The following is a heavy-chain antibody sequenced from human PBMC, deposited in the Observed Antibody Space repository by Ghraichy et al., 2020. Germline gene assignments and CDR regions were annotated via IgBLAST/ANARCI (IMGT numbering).Heavy chain of an antibody. Sequence: TLSLTCAVSGFIISNYRMHWVRQSPGKGLVWVSCIESDGITTTYADFVKGRFTISRDNAKNTLFLQMNSLRAEDTAVYYCARDTGGLPYWGQGNLVTVSS. CDR3: ARDTGGLPY. D-gene: IGHD2-8*02. J-gene: IGHJ4*02. V-gene: IGHV3-74*01. CDR2: IESDGITT. CDR1: GFIISNYR.